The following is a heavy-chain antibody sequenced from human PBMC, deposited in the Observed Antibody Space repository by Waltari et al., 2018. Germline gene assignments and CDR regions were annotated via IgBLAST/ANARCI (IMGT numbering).Heavy chain of an antibody. J-gene: IGHJ5*02. CDR2: VDPADGKT. Sequence: EVQLVQSGAEVKKPGATVKISCKASVYIFRISSMHWLRQAPGKGLEWMGRVDPADGKTIYADKFQGRFIITTNRPTRTVFMEVTSLTSDDAAVYYCATSGMDLSGVTINWFDPWGQGTLLTVSS. CDR1: VYIFRISS. D-gene: IGHD3-9*01. V-gene: IGHV1-69-2*01. CDR3: ATSGMDLSGVTINWFDP.